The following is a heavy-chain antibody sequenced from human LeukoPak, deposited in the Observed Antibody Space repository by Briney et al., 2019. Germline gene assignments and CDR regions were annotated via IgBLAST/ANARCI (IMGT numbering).Heavy chain of an antibody. CDR2: IKQDGSEK. CDR1: GFTFTTFW. CDR3: ARGDYFDRAFDV. J-gene: IGHJ3*01. Sequence: GGSLRLSCAASGFTFTTFWMNWVRQAPGKGLEWVADIKQDGSEKYYVDSVKGRFTISRDNAKNSLYLQMNSLRAEDTAVYYCARGDYFDRAFDVWGQGTMVTVSS. V-gene: IGHV3-7*03. D-gene: IGHD3-22*01.